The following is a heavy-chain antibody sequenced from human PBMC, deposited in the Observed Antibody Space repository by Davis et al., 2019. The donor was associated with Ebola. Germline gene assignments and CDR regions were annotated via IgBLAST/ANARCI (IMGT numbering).Heavy chain of an antibody. CDR1: GFSVSDNY. D-gene: IGHD4-17*01. Sequence: GESLKISCEASGFSVSDNYMNWVRQAPGKGLEWVSVIYNVYTMYYADLVKGRFTISRDSSMNTVYLQMSSLRAEDTAVYYCARAEDDYGEYPDALDIWGQGTVVTVSS. CDR3: ARAEDDYGEYPDALDI. V-gene: IGHV3-53*01. J-gene: IGHJ3*02. CDR2: IYNVYTM.